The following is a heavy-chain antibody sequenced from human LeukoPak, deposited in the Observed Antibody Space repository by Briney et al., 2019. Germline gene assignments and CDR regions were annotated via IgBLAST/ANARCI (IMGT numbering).Heavy chain of an antibody. Sequence: GGSLRLSCAASGFTFSSYGMHWVRQAPGKGLEWVAFIRYGGSNNYYADSEKGRFPISRDNSKNPLYLQMNSVRAEDTGVYYCAKDWIRDVLRFLEWSNFDYWGQGTLVTVSS. CDR1: GFTFSSYG. D-gene: IGHD3-3*01. J-gene: IGHJ4*02. V-gene: IGHV3-30*02. CDR2: IRYGGSNN. CDR3: AKDWIRDVLRFLEWSNFDY.